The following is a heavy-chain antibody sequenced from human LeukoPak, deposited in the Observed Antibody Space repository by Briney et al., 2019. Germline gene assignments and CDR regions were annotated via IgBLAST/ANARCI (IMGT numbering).Heavy chain of an antibody. CDR2: ISYDGSNK. J-gene: IGHJ6*04. CDR1: GFIFSSYG. D-gene: IGHD3-9*01. Sequence: GRSLRLSCAASGFIFSSYGMHWVRQAPGKGLEWVAVISYDGSNKYYADSVKGRFTISRDNSKNTLYLQMNSLRAEDTAVYYCAKVLLGRYFDWLSYGMDVWGKGTTVTVSS. V-gene: IGHV3-30*18. CDR3: AKVLLGRYFDWLSYGMDV.